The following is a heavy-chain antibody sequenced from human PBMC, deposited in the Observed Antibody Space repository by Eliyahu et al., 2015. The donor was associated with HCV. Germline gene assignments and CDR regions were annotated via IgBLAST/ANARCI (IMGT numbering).Heavy chain of an antibody. D-gene: IGHD2-2*01. V-gene: IGHV4-31*04. J-gene: IGHJ3*02. Sequence: QVRLQESGPGLVEPLQTLSLTCTVSGGSISNGAYFWTWIRQLPGKDLEWIGYIFSSGSTYYTPSLDSRLAISMDMSKNQFYLQLTSVTAADTAVYYCAKLGYCSTVACPRGGGFDIWGQGTVVTVSS. CDR2: IFSSGST. CDR3: AKLGYCSTVACPRGGGFDI. CDR1: GGSISNGAYF.